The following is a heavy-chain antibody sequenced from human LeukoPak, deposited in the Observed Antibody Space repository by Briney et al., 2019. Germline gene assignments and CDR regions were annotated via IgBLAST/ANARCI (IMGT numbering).Heavy chain of an antibody. J-gene: IGHJ3*02. Sequence: QPGGSLRLSCAASGFTFSSYAMSWVRQAPGKGLEWVSAISGSGGSTYYADSVKGRFTISRDNSKNTLYLQMNSLRAEDTAVFYCAKGLTIFGMVRDAFDIWGQGTMVTVSS. CDR3: AKGLTIFGMVRDAFDI. V-gene: IGHV3-23*01. CDR2: ISGSGGST. CDR1: GFTFSSYA. D-gene: IGHD3-3*01.